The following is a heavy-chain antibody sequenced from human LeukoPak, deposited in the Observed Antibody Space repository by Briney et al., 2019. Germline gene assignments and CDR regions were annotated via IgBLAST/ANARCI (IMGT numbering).Heavy chain of an antibody. J-gene: IGHJ4*02. V-gene: IGHV3-66*01. D-gene: IGHD6-6*01. CDR3: ATSLASARAAGYYFDY. Sequence: GGSLRLSCAASGFTVSSKYMSWVRQAPGKGLEWVSVVYSSGSTYYADSVKGRFTISRDNSKNTLSLRMNSLRAEDTAVYYCATSLASARAAGYYFDYWGQGTLVTVSS. CDR1: GFTVSSKY. CDR2: VYSSGST.